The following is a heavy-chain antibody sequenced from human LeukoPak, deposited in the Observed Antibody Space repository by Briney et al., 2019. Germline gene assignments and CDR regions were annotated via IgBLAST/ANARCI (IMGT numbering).Heavy chain of an antibody. J-gene: IGHJ4*02. CDR3: AEVVVGY. CDR1: GFTFSRFW. D-gene: IGHD3-22*01. CDR2: IKTDGSEK. V-gene: IGHV3-7*05. Sequence: GGSLRLSCAASGFTFSRFWMSWARQAPGKGLEWVANIKTDGSEKYYVDSVKGRFTISRDNAKNSLYLQMNSLRAEDTAVYYCAEVVVGYWGQGTLVTVSS.